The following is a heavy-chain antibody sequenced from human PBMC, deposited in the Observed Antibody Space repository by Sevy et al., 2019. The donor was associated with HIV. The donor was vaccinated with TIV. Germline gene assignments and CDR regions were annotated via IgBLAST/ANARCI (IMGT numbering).Heavy chain of an antibody. CDR2: ISAYNGNT. Sequence: ASVKVSCKASGYTFTSYGISWVRQAPGQGLEWMGWISAYNGNTNYAQKLQGRVTMTTDTSTSTAYMELRSLRSDETAVYYCARVGAYLSGGYYGSGSYFFNHNWFDPWGQGTLVTVSS. CDR1: GYTFTSYG. CDR3: ARVGAYLSGGYYGSGSYFFNHNWFDP. J-gene: IGHJ5*02. V-gene: IGHV1-18*01. D-gene: IGHD3-10*01.